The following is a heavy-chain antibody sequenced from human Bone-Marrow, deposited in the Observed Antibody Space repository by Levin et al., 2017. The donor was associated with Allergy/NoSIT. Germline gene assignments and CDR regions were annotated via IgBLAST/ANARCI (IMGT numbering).Heavy chain of an antibody. CDR2: ISYDGSNK. Sequence: PGGSLRLSCAASGFTFSSYGMHWVRQAPGKGLEWVAVISYDGSNKYYADSVKGRFTISRDNSKNTLYLQMNSLRAEDTAVYYCAKSAGGYCSSTSCPILRFDPWGQGTLVTVSS. V-gene: IGHV3-30*18. CDR3: AKSAGGYCSSTSCPILRFDP. D-gene: IGHD2-2*01. CDR1: GFTFSSYG. J-gene: IGHJ5*02.